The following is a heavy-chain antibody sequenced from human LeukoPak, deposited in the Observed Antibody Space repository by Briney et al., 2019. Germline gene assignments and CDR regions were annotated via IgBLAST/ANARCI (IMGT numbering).Heavy chain of an antibody. V-gene: IGHV3-66*01. Sequence: GGSLRLSCAASGISFSSYGMSWVRQAPGKGLEWVSVIYSGGSTYYADSVKGRFTISRDNSKNTLYLQMNSLRAEDTAVYYCAREDRSGSYPDYWGQGTLVTVSS. CDR2: IYSGGST. J-gene: IGHJ4*02. CDR3: AREDRSGSYPDY. CDR1: GISFSSYG. D-gene: IGHD3-10*01.